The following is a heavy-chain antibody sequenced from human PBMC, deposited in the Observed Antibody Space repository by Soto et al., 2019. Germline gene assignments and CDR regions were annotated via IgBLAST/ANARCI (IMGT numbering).Heavy chain of an antibody. V-gene: IGHV3-21*01. D-gene: IGHD4-17*01. J-gene: IGHJ4*02. CDR3: ARGEDIGEPLFDY. CDR1: GFTFSTYT. CDR2: ISSTSTYI. Sequence: VQLVESGGGLVKPGGSLRLSCTASGFTFSTYTMNWVRQAPGKGLEWVSSISSTSTYIFNADSVKGRFTISRDNAKNSLFLEMSSLRAEDTGVYYCARGEDIGEPLFDYWGQGTLVTVSS.